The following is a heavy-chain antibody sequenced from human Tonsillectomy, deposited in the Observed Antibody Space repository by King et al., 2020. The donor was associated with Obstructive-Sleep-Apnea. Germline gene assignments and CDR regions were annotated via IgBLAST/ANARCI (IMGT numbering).Heavy chain of an antibody. CDR1: GYTFTGYG. J-gene: IGHJ4*02. V-gene: IGHV1-18*01. D-gene: IGHD3-22*01. Sequence: VQLVQSGAEVKKPGASVKVSCQTSGYTFTGYGINWVRQAPGQGLEWMGWISPHNGKTNYAQKVQGRVTMTTDTSTTTAYMELRSLRSDETAVYYCEREEYYFDGSGYYPSDYWGQGTLVTVSS. CDR2: ISPHNGKT. CDR3: EREEYYFDGSGYYPSDY.